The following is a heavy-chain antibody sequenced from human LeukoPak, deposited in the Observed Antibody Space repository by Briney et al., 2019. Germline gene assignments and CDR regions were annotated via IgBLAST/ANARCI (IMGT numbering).Heavy chain of an antibody. CDR1: GFTFTSYS. Sequence: GGSLRLSCAAAGFTFTSYSMNWVRQAPGKGLEWVSTISGGGGSTYYADSVKGRFTISRDNSKNTLYLQVNSLRAEDTAVYYCAKGGKWDVTPFDYWGQGTLVTVSS. CDR3: AKGGKWDVTPFDY. CDR2: ISGGGGST. J-gene: IGHJ4*02. D-gene: IGHD1-26*01. V-gene: IGHV3-23*01.